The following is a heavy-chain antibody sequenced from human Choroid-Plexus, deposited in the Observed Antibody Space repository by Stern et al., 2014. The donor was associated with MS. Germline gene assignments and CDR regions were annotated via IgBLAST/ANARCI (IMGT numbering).Heavy chain of an antibody. V-gene: IGHV4-34*01. CDR3: ASAGDGSSQHNWFDA. CDR1: GGSFSGTY. CDR2: INHIGST. J-gene: IGHJ5*02. D-gene: IGHD6-13*01. Sequence: QLQLQQWGAGPLKPSETLSITCDVRGGSFSGTYWSWIRQPQGKGLEWIGEINHIGSTNYNPSLKSRVTLLRDTSRNEFSLRLRSVTAADTAVYYCASAGDGSSQHNWFDAWGQGALVTVSS.